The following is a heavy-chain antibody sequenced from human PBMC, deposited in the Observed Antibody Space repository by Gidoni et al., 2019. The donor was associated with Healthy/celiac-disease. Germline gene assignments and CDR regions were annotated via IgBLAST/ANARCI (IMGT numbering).Heavy chain of an antibody. J-gene: IGHJ4*02. CDR2: ISWDSGST. CDR1: GFTCDDDT. CDR3: AKSGTPYYYGSGSFDY. Sequence: EVQLVESGGVVVQPGGSLRLSCAASGFTCDDDTMHWVRQAPGKGLEWVSLISWDSGSTYYADSVKGRFTISRDNSKNSLYLQMNSLRTEDTALYYCAKSGTPYYYGSGSFDYWGQGTLVTVSS. D-gene: IGHD3-10*01. V-gene: IGHV3-43*01.